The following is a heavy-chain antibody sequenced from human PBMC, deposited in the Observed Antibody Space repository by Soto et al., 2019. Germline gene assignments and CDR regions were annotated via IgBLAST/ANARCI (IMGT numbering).Heavy chain of an antibody. D-gene: IGHD6-13*01. Sequence: PGGSLRLSCAASGFTFSSYAMHWVRQAPGKGLEYVSAISSNGGSTYYANSVKGRFTISRDNSKNTLYLQMGSLRAEDMAVYYCAKIPHSSSWYLDAFDIWGQGTMVTVSS. V-gene: IGHV3-64*01. CDR1: GFTFSSYA. CDR2: ISSNGGST. J-gene: IGHJ3*02. CDR3: AKIPHSSSWYLDAFDI.